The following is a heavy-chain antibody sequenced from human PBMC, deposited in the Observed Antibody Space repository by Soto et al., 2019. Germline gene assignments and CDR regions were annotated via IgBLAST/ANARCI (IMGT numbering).Heavy chain of an antibody. CDR2: TAYTGNT. Sequence: PSETLSLTCVVSGGSITSYHWSWIRQFPGKGLEWIAYTAYTGNTNYNPSLKSRVTISVDTSKNQFSLKLSSVTAADTAVYYCARVGMDIVVVPAVPPLFDYWGQGTLVTVSS. V-gene: IGHV4-59*01. D-gene: IGHD2-2*03. J-gene: IGHJ4*02. CDR3: ARVGMDIVVVPAVPPLFDY. CDR1: GGSITSYH.